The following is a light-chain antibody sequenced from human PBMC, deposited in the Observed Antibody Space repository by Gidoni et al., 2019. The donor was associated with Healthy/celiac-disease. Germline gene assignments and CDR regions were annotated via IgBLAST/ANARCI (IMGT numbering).Light chain of an antibody. J-gene: IGKJ1*01. CDR2: AAS. V-gene: IGKV1-27*01. CDR3: QHYNSAPKT. CDR1: QGISNY. Sequence: DIQMTQSPSSLSASVGDRVTITCRASQGISNYLAWYQQKPGKVPKLLIYAASTLRSGVPSRFSGSGSGTDFTLTISSLQPEDVATYYCQHYNSAPKTFGQGTKVEIK.